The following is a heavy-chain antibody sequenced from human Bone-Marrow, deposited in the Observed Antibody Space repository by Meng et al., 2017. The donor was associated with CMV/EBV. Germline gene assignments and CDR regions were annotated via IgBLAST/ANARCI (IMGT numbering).Heavy chain of an antibody. V-gene: IGHV3-23*01. Sequence: GESLKISCAASGFTFSSYAMSWVRQAPGKGLEWVSAISGSGGTIYYADSVKGRFTISRDNAKNSLYLQMNSLRAEDTAVYYCARVLQLVGDAFDIWGQGTMVAVSS. CDR1: GFTFSSYA. J-gene: IGHJ3*02. D-gene: IGHD1-26*01. CDR2: ISGSGGTI. CDR3: ARVLQLVGDAFDI.